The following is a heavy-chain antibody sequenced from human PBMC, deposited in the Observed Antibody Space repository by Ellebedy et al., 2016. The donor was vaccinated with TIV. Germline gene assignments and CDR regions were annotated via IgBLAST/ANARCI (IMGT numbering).Heavy chain of an antibody. V-gene: IGHV3-13*01. D-gene: IGHD5-18*01. CDR1: GFTFSSHD. CDR3: ASLEDTAMSYGMDV. Sequence: GESLKISCAASGFTFSSHDMHWVRQGTGKGLEWVSAIGSAGDTSYSGSVKGRFTISRENGKNSVYLQMNSLRAEDTAVYYCASLEDTAMSYGMDVWGQGTTVTVSS. CDR2: IGSAGDT. J-gene: IGHJ6*02.